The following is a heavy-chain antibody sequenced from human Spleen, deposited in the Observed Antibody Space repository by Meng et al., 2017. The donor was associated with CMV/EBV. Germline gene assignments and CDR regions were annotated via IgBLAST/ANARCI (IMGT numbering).Heavy chain of an antibody. CDR2: ISYDGNSK. D-gene: IGHD3-3*01. V-gene: IGHV3-30*04. J-gene: IGHJ4*02. CDR1: GFTFRTHA. CDR3: AVGGYYLDN. Sequence: LSLFCAATGFTFRTHAMHLDRQAPGKGLEWVAVISYDGNSKYYVDSVKGRFTISRDNSKNTLYLQMNSLRAEDTAVYYCAVGGYYLDNWGQGTLVTVSS.